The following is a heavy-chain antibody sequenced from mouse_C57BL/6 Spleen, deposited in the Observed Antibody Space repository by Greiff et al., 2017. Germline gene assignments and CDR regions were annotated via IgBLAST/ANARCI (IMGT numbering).Heavy chain of an antibody. D-gene: IGHD1-1*01. CDR3: ARDPYYGRDYAMYY. V-gene: IGHV5-4*01. Sequence: EVKLMESGGGLVKPGGSLKLSCAASGFTFSSYAMSWVRQTPDKRLEWVATISDGGSYTYYPDNVKGRFTISRDNAKNNLYLQMSHLKSEDTAMYYCARDPYYGRDYAMYYWGQGTTVTVSS. CDR1: GFTFSSYA. CDR2: ISDGGSYT. J-gene: IGHJ4*01.